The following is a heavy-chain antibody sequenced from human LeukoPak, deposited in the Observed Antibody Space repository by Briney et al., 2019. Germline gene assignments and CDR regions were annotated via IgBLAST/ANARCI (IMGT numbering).Heavy chain of an antibody. CDR3: AKSIGYDDDEGSYGMDV. V-gene: IGHV3-21*01. CDR1: GLTLSRYA. Sequence: GGSLRLSCATSGLTLSRYAMNWVRQAPGKGLEWVSSISRSSTYKFYADSVKGQFTVSRDNAKNSLYLQMNSLRAEDTAVYYCAKSIGYDDDEGSYGMDVWGHGTTVTVSS. CDR2: ISRSSTYK. D-gene: IGHD5-12*01. J-gene: IGHJ6*02.